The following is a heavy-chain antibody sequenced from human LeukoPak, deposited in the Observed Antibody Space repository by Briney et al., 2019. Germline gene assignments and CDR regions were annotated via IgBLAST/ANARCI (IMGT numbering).Heavy chain of an antibody. CDR3: ARGVPGGWYFDL. CDR1: GFAFSSYW. CDR2: INGDGTRT. D-gene: IGHD3-16*01. V-gene: IGHV3-74*01. J-gene: IGHJ2*01. Sequence: GGSLGLSCAASGFAFSSYWMHWVRQAPGKGLVWVSRINGDGTRTNYADSVKGRFAISRDNAENTVNLQIYSLKAEDTAVYYCARGVPGGWYFDLWGRATLVTVSS.